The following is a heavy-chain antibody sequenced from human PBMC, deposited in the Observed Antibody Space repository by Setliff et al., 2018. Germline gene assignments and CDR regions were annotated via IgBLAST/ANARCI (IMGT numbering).Heavy chain of an antibody. CDR1: GGSISSSSYY. J-gene: IGHJ3*02. V-gene: IGHV4-39*01. D-gene: IGHD3-10*01. CDR2: IYYNGNL. Sequence: SETLSLTCAVSGGSISSSSYYWGWIRQSPGEGLEWIAKIYYNGNLYYNPSLKNRATISLDTSKIQFSLKLISVTAADTALYFCARRPTGPGAPFDIWGHGTMVTVSS. CDR3: ARRPTGPGAPFDI.